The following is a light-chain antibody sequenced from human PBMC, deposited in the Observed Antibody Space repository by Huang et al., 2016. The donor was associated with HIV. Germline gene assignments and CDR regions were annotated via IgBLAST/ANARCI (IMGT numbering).Light chain of an antibody. CDR1: QSVSSY. CDR2: DAS. Sequence: EIVLTQSPATLSLSPGERATLSCGASQSVSSYLAWYQQKPGQAPRLLIYDASNRATGIPAWFSGSGSGTDFTLTISSLEPEDFAVYYCQQRSKSLTFGGGTKVEIK. J-gene: IGKJ4*01. CDR3: QQRSKSLT. V-gene: IGKV3-11*01.